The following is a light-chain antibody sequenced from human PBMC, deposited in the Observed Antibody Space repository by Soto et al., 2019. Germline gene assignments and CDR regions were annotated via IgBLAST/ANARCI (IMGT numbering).Light chain of an antibody. CDR3: SSYRGGSTYV. CDR1: SSDVGGYEY. V-gene: IGLV2-14*01. Sequence: QSALTQPASVSGSPGQSITISCTGTSSDVGGYEYVSWYQQHPGKAPKLMIYEVRDRPSGVSSRFSGSKSGNTASLTISGLQAEGEADYYCSSYRGGSTYVFGTGTKVTVL. CDR2: EVR. J-gene: IGLJ1*01.